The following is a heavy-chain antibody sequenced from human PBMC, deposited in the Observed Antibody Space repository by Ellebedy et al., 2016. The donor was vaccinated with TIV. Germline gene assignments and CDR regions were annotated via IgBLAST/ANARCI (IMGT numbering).Heavy chain of an antibody. Sequence: GESLKISCVASEFTFSSHWMHWVRQAPGKGLVWVSRLNGDGSRPSYADSVKGRFTISRDNAKNTLYLQMNSLRAEDTAVYYCARGGPNDYSNYCDYWGQGTLVTVSS. D-gene: IGHD4-11*01. CDR2: LNGDGSRP. V-gene: IGHV3-74*01. J-gene: IGHJ4*02. CDR3: ARGGPNDYSNYCDY. CDR1: EFTFSSHW.